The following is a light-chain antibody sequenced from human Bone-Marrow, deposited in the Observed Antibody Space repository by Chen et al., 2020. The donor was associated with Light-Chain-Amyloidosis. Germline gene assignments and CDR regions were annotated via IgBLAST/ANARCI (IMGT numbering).Light chain of an antibody. CDR3: QQYNNWPLT. CDR1: QSIRGN. CDR2: GAC. Sequence: VMTHSPVALSVSPGDTATLSSRASQSIRGNLAWYQQRPGQATSLLIYGACARATGIPARFSGSGFETDFTLTISTIQSEDFAVYYCQQYNNWPLTFGQGTRVDIK. V-gene: IGKV3-15*01. J-gene: IGKJ1*01.